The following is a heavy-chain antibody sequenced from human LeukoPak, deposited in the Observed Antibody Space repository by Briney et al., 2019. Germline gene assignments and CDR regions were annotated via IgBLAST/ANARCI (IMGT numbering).Heavy chain of an antibody. V-gene: IGHV1-18*01. J-gene: IGHJ4*02. Sequence: ASVKVSCKASGYTFTSYGISWVRQAPGQGLEWMGWISAYNGNTNYAQKLQGRVTMTTDTSTSTAYMELRSLRSDDTAVYYCARSSYCSSTSCYPFGWGQGTLVTVSS. CDR1: GYTFTSYG. CDR2: ISAYNGNT. D-gene: IGHD2-2*01. CDR3: ARSSYCSSTSCYPFG.